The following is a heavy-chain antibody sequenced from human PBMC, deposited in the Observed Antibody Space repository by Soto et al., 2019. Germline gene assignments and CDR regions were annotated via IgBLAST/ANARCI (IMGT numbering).Heavy chain of an antibody. D-gene: IGHD3-3*01. CDR2: IYWDDDK. V-gene: IGHV2-5*02. J-gene: IGHJ4*02. CDR1: GFSLTTSGVG. CDR3: AHRVLRAVFGVVTTTASYFDF. Sequence: QITLNESGPTVVKPTETLTLTCTFSGFSLTTSGVGVGWVRQSPGKAPEWLAFIYWDDDKRYSPSLKSRLTITTDTSKNQVVLTMANVDPADTATYYCAHRVLRAVFGVVTTTASYFDFWGQGTPVVVSS.